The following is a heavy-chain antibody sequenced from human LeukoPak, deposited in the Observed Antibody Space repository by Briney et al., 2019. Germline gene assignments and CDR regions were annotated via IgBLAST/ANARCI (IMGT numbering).Heavy chain of an antibody. CDR1: GGSISSYY. CDR3: ARHRALWFGEAPSWFDP. CDR2: IYYSGST. D-gene: IGHD3-10*01. V-gene: IGHV4-39*01. Sequence: SETLSLTCTVSGGSISSYYWSWIRQPPGKGLEWIGSIYYSGSTYYNPSLKSRVTISVDTSKNQFSLKLSSVTAADTAVYYCARHRALWFGEAPSWFDPWGQGTLVTVSS. J-gene: IGHJ5*02.